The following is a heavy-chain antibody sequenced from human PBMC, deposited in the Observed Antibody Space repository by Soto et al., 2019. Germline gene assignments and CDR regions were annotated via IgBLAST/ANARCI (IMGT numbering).Heavy chain of an antibody. D-gene: IGHD2-2*01. J-gene: IGHJ6*02. V-gene: IGHV3-23*01. CDR2: ISGNGGGT. CDR1: RFTSTTYV. CDR3: AKAVLPAPLYGMDV. Sequence: GGSLRLSCAASRFTSTTYVNWVRQAPGKGLEGVSVISGNGGGTYYAEAVMGRFTISRDNSESTVYLQMNSLRVEDAAVYYCAKAVLPAPLYGMDVWGQGTTVTVSS.